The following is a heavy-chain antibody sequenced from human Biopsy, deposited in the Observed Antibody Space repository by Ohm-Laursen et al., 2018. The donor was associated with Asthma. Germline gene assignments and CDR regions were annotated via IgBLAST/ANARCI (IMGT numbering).Heavy chain of an antibody. Sequence: SVKVSCKASGYNFISFAIHWVRQAPGQGLEWMGGIIPIFGTSNYAQKFQGRVTFTADESTSSAYMDLSSLRSEDTAVYYCARTYYDFLTGQVNDAFAMWGQGTMVTVSS. CDR1: GYNFISFA. D-gene: IGHD3-9*01. J-gene: IGHJ3*02. V-gene: IGHV1-69*13. CDR3: ARTYYDFLTGQVNDAFAM. CDR2: IIPIFGTS.